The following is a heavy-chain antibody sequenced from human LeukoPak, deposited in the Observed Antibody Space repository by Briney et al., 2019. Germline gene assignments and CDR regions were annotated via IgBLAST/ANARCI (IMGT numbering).Heavy chain of an antibody. Sequence: SETLSLTCTVSGESISGFYWTWIRQPPGKGLEWIGYIYYSGSTNYNPSLKSRVTISVDTSKNQFSLNLSSVTAADTAVYYCARARVGAPRDAFDIWGQGTMVTVSS. CDR3: ARARVGAPRDAFDI. D-gene: IGHD1-26*01. V-gene: IGHV4-59*01. CDR2: IYYSGST. CDR1: GESISGFY. J-gene: IGHJ3*02.